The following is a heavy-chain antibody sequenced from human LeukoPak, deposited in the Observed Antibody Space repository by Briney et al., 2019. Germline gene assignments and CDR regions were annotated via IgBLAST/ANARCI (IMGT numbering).Heavy chain of an antibody. CDR3: ATYNLAYCSSTSCLLGFDY. J-gene: IGHJ4*02. CDR2: IIPIFGTA. Sequence: GASVKVPCKASGGTFSSYAISWVRQAPGQGLEWMGGIIPIFGTANYAQKFQGRVTITADESTSTAYMELSSLRSEDTAVYYCATYNLAYCSSTSCLLGFDYWGQGTLVTVSS. V-gene: IGHV1-69*13. CDR1: GGTFSSYA. D-gene: IGHD2-2*01.